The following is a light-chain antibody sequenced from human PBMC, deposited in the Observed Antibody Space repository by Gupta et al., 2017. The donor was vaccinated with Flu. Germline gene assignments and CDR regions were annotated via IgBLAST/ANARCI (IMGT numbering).Light chain of an antibody. CDR3: SSYTTRITWV. Sequence: QSALTQPPSVSRSPGQSITISCSVTSSDVGGYNQVSWYQQHPGKAPTLMIYEVSNRPSGVSNRFSGYKSGNTASLTISGLQAEDDADYYCSSYTTRITWVFGGGTKLTVL. CDR2: EVS. J-gene: IGLJ3*02. V-gene: IGLV2-14*01. CDR1: SSDVGGYNQ.